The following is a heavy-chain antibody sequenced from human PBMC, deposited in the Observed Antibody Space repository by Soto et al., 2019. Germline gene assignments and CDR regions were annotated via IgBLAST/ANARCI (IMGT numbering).Heavy chain of an antibody. D-gene: IGHD3-10*01. V-gene: IGHV1-69*06. CDR1: GGTLSDHG. J-gene: IGHJ3*02. Sequence: QVQLEQSGAEVKKPGSSVKVSCKASGGTLSDHGVAWLRQAPGQGLEWMGGTIPVFNTAKYAQKYQGSFTVTADKFTNIAYRELSSLSSEYTAFYFGARGGYGSGNYYTGPSAFDIWGQGTMVIDYS. CDR3: ARGGYGSGNYYTGPSAFDI. CDR2: TIPVFNTA.